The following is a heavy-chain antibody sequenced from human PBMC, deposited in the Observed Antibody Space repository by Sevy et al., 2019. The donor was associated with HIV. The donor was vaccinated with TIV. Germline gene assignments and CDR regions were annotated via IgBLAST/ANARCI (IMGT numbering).Heavy chain of an antibody. CDR2: IYPGDSET. CDR3: ARHKLSYDNNWIQDNCFDP. D-gene: IGHD1-1*01. Sequence: GESLKISCKGSGYSFSDYWIGWVRRKPGKGLEWMGIIYPGDSETRYNPSFEGQVTSSADTSINTAYLEWRSLKASDTAMYYCARHKLSYDNNWIQDNCFDPWGQGTLVTVSS. J-gene: IGHJ5*02. CDR1: GYSFSDYW. V-gene: IGHV5-51*01.